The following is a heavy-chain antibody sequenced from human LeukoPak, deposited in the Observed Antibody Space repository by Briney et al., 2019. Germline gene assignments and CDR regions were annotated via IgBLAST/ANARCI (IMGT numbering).Heavy chain of an antibody. CDR2: ISYDGSNK. J-gene: IGHJ4*02. CDR1: GFTFSSYA. V-gene: IGHV3-30-3*01. D-gene: IGHD6-19*01. Sequence: GGSLRLSCAASGFTFSSYAMHWVRQAPGKGLEWVAVISYDGSNKYYADSVKGRFTISRDNSKNTLYLQMNSLRAEDTAVYYCARVNSSGWSTFDYWGQGTLVTVSS. CDR3: ARVNSSGWSTFDY.